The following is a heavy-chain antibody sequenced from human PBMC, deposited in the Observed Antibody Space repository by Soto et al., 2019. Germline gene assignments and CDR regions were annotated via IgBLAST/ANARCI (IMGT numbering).Heavy chain of an antibody. CDR3: ARDKGYLDS. Sequence: PGGSLRLSCAASRFTFSSYWMSWVRQAPGKGLEWVANINQDGSEKFYVDSVKGRFTISRDNAKNSLYLQMNSLRAEDTAVYYCARDKGYLDSWGQGTLVTVSS. D-gene: IGHD2-2*01. CDR2: INQDGSEK. CDR1: RFTFSSYW. J-gene: IGHJ4*02. V-gene: IGHV3-7*01.